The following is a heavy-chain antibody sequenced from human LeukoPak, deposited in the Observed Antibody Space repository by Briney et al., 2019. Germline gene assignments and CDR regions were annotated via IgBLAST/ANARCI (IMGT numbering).Heavy chain of an antibody. CDR2: ISYDGSNK. J-gene: IGHJ4*02. CDR3: ARDLFPGMGTAMVSMDY. D-gene: IGHD5-18*01. Sequence: GGSLRLSCAASGFTFSSYAMHWVRQAPGKGLEWVAVISYDGSNKYYADSVKGRFTISRDNPKNTLYLQMNSLRAEDTAVYYCARDLFPGMGTAMVSMDYWGQGTLVTVSS. CDR1: GFTFSSYA. V-gene: IGHV3-30*04.